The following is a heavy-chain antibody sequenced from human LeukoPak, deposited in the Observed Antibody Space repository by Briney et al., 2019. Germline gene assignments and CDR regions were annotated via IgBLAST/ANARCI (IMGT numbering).Heavy chain of an antibody. J-gene: IGHJ4*02. CDR3: ARARGYSYNPLFDC. V-gene: IGHV3-7*04. CDR1: GFNFSSYW. Sequence: PGGSLRLSCVASGFNFSSYWMSWVRQAPGKGLEWVANIKQDGGEFYYVDAVKGRFTISRDNAKNSLYLQMNRLRADDTAVYYCARARGYSYNPLFDCWGQGTLVTVSS. D-gene: IGHD5-18*01. CDR2: IKQDGGEF.